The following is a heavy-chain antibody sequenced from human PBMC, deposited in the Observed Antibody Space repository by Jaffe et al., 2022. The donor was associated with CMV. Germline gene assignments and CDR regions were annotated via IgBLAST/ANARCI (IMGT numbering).Heavy chain of an antibody. CDR1: GFKFSDSD. D-gene: IGHD3-10*01. CDR3: VKDKRYYLFDN. CDR2: ISDSGRIGDSGRP. V-gene: IGHV3-48*03. J-gene: IGHJ4*02. Sequence: EVQLVESGGGLVQPGGSLRLSCAASGFKFSDSDMNWVRQAPGKGPEWISYISDSGRIGDSGRPNYADSVKGRFTISRDNAKNSLYLQMTSLKVEDTAIYYCVKDKRYYLFDNWGQGTLVTVSS.